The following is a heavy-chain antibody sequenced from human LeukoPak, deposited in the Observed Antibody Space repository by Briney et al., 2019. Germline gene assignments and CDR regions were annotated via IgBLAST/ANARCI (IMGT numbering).Heavy chain of an antibody. CDR2: IYYSGTT. D-gene: IGHD3-3*01. CDR1: GGTISSSNYY. V-gene: IGHV4-39*01. CDR3: ARHVRFLEWLSSYYFDY. J-gene: IGHJ4*02. Sequence: PSETLSLTCTVSGGTISSSNYYWGWIRQPPGKGLEWIGSIYYSGTTYYNPSLKSRVTISVDTSKSQFSLRLTSVTAADTAVYYCARHVRFLEWLSSYYFDYWGQGTLVTVSS.